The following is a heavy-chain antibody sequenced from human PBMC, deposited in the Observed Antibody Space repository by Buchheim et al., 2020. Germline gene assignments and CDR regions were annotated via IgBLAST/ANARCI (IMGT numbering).Heavy chain of an antibody. CDR3: VRVGTVTTDFDY. D-gene: IGHD4-17*01. CDR2: INPSGDST. Sequence: QVQLVQSGVEVKKPGASVKVSCRASGYTFTNYYMHWVRQAPGQGLEWMGAINPSGDSTTYAQKFQVRLTMTRDTSTSTVYMELSSLRSEDTAVYYCVRVGTVTTDFDYWGQGT. V-gene: IGHV1-46*01. CDR1: GYTFTNYY. J-gene: IGHJ4*02.